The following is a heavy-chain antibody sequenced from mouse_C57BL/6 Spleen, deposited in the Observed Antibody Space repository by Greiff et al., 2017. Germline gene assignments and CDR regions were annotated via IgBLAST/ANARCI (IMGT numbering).Heavy chain of an antibody. D-gene: IGHD2-12*01. Sequence: VQLQQPGAELVMPGASVKLSCKASGYTFTSYWMHWVKQRPGQGLEWIGEIDPSDSYTTYNQKFKGKSTLTVDKSSSTAYMQLSSLTSEDSAGYDGARLRRDYYAMDYWGQGTSVTVSS. CDR1: GYTFTSYW. CDR2: IDPSDSYT. CDR3: ARLRRDYYAMDY. V-gene: IGHV1-69*01. J-gene: IGHJ4*01.